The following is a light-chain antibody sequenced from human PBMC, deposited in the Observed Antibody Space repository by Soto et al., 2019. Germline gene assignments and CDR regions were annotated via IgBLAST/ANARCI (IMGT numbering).Light chain of an antibody. J-gene: IGLJ1*01. V-gene: IGLV2-23*01. Sequence: QSVLTQPASVSGSPGQSITISCTGTSSDVGSYNLVSWYLQHPGKAPKLMIYEGSQRPSGVSNRFSGSKSGNTASLTISGLQAEDEADYYCCSYAGSSTPLVFGHGTKVTV. CDR1: SSDVGSYNL. CDR2: EGS. CDR3: CSYAGSSTPLV.